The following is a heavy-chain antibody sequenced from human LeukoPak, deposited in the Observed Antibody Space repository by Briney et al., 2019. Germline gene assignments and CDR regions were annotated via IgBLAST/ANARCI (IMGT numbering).Heavy chain of an antibody. Sequence: PSETLSLTCTVSGGSISNSDYYWDWIRQPPGKGLEWIGNIHYRGVTYYNPSLKSRVTISVDTSKNQFSLKLSSVTAADTAVYYCARRVRIAARFDPWGQGTLVTVSS. CDR1: GGSISNSDYY. J-gene: IGHJ5*02. V-gene: IGHV4-39*07. D-gene: IGHD6-6*01. CDR2: IHYRGVT. CDR3: ARRVRIAARFDP.